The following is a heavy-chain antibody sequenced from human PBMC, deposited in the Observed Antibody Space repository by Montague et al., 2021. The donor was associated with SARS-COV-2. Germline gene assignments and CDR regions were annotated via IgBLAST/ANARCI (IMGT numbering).Heavy chain of an antibody. V-gene: IGHV4-39*02. J-gene: IGHJ3*01. Sequence: SETLSLTCTVSGGSITNNIDYWAWIRQPPGKGLEWIGSIYYTRNTYYNPSLKSRVTISVVTSKNHFTLKLSSVTAAETAVYYCARLKRYFDSSGSPSAFDFWGQGTKGTVSS. D-gene: IGHD3-22*01. CDR2: IYYTRNT. CDR3: ARLKRYFDSSGSPSAFDF. CDR1: GGSITNNIDY.